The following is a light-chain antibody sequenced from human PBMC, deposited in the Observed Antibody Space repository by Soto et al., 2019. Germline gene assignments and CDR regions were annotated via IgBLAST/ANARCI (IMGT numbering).Light chain of an antibody. CDR1: QSISSNY. CDR2: AAS. V-gene: IGKV3-20*01. Sequence: EIVLTQSPGTLSLSPGERATLSCRASQSISSNYLAWYQQKPGQAPRLLIFAASSRATDIPDRFSGSGSGTDFTLTISRLEPEDFAVYYCQQYGNLWTFGQGTKLEI. J-gene: IGKJ2*02. CDR3: QQYGNLWT.